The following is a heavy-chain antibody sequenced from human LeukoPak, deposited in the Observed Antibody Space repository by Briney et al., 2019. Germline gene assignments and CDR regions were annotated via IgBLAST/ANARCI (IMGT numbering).Heavy chain of an antibody. V-gene: IGHV3-30*18. Sequence: PGGSLRLSCAASGFTFSSYGMHWVRQAPGKGLEWVAVISYDGSNKYYADSVKGRFTISRDNSKNTLYLQMNSLRAEDTAVYYCAKDSSSDPYYFDYWGQGTLVTVSS. CDR3: AKDSSSDPYYFDY. D-gene: IGHD6-6*01. CDR1: GFTFSSYG. CDR2: ISYDGSNK. J-gene: IGHJ4*02.